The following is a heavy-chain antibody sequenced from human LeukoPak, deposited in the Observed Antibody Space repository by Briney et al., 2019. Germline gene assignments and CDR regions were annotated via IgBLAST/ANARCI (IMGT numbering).Heavy chain of an antibody. D-gene: IGHD6-19*01. CDR2: VFYSGST. Sequence: SETLSLTCTVSGGSISSSSYYWGWVRQPPGKGLEWIGSVFYSGSTFYNPSLKSRVTISVDTSKNQFSLKLTSVTAADTAVYYCAREKLGGPYDSGWYKDYWGQGTLVTVSS. V-gene: IGHV4-39*07. CDR1: GGSISSSSYY. CDR3: AREKLGGPYDSGWYKDY. J-gene: IGHJ4*02.